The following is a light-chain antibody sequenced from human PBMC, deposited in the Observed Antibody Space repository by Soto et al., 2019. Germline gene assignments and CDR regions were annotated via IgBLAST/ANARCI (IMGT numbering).Light chain of an antibody. Sequence: QSALTQPPSASGSPGQSVTISCTGTSSDVGGYNYVSWYQQYPGRAPKLMIYEVTKRPSGVSDRCSGSKSGNTASLTVSGLRAKDEAEDYCISYAVSNNLHCVFGGGTKRTGL. V-gene: IGLV2-8*01. CDR3: ISYAVSNNLHCV. CDR1: SSDVGGYNY. J-gene: IGLJ2*01. CDR2: EVT.